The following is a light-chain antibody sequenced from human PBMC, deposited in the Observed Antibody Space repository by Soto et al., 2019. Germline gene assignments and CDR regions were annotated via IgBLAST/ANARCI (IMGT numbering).Light chain of an antibody. CDR1: QAIGFY. CDR2: AAY. V-gene: IGKV1-27*01. Sequence: DIQVTQSPSSLSASLGDRVTITCLANQAIGFYLSWFQQQPGKVPKLLIYAAYPLQSGVPSRFSGSGSGTDFTLTISSLQPEDIATYYCQQYNRSPLTFVGGTKVEI. CDR3: QQYNRSPLT. J-gene: IGKJ4*01.